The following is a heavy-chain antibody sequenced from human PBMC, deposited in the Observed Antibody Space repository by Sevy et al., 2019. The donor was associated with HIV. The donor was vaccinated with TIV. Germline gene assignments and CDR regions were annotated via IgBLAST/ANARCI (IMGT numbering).Heavy chain of an antibody. V-gene: IGHV3-7*01. J-gene: IGHJ4*02. D-gene: IGHD3-3*01. CDR1: GFTFSSYW. CDR3: ARDLTIFGVVIDY. CDR2: IKQDGSGK. Sequence: GGSLRLSCAASGFTFSSYWMSWVRQAPGKGLEWVANIKQDGSGKYYVDSVKGRFTISRDNAKNSLYLQMNSLRAEDTAVYYCARDLTIFGVVIDYWGQGTLVTVSS.